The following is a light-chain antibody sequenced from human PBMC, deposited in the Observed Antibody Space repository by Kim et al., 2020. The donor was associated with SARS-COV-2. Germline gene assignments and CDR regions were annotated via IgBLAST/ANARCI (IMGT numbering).Light chain of an antibody. CDR3: QVWDRGVV. J-gene: IGLJ2*01. CDR2: YDS. CDR1: NIGSKS. V-gene: IGLV3-21*04. Sequence: SYELTQPPSVSVAPGKTARITCGGNNIGSKSVHWYQQKPGQAPVLVIYYDSDRPSGIPERFSGSNSGNTATLTTNRVEAGDGADYYCQVWDRGVVFCGGT.